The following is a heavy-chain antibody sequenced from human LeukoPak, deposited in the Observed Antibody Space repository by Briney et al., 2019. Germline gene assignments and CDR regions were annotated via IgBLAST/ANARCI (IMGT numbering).Heavy chain of an antibody. J-gene: IGHJ4*02. V-gene: IGHV4-4*07. CDR1: GGSMSSYY. D-gene: IGHD6-13*01. CDR3: ARAAALDS. Sequence: SETLPLTCTVSGGSMSSYYWTWVRQPAGKGLEWIGRIYSSGSTNYNPSLKSRVSMSVDTSKNQFSLKLSSVTAADSALYYCARAAALDSWGQGTLVTVSS. CDR2: IYSSGST.